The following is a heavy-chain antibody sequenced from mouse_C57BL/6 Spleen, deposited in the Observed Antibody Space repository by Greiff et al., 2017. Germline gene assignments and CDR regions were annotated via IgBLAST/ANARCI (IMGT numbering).Heavy chain of an antibody. Sequence: QVQLQQPGAELVRPGSSVKLSCKASGYTFTSYWMHWVKQRPIQGLEWIGNIDPSDSETHYNQKFKDKATLTVDKSSSTAYMQLSSLTSEGSAVYYCASSAGYYYFDYWGQGTTLTVSS. J-gene: IGHJ2*01. V-gene: IGHV1-52*01. CDR2: IDPSDSET. D-gene: IGHD2-3*01. CDR3: ASSAGYYYFDY. CDR1: GYTFTSYW.